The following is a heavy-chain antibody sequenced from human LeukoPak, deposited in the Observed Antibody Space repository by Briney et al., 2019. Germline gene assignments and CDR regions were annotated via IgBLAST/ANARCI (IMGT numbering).Heavy chain of an antibody. CDR2: IKQDGSEK. J-gene: IGHJ4*02. V-gene: IGHV3-7*01. CDR1: GFTFSSYW. D-gene: IGHD6-19*01. Sequence: GGSLRLSCAASGFTFSSYWMSWVRQAPGKGLEWVANIKQDGSEKYYVDSVKGRFTISRDNAKNTLYLQMNSLRAEDTAVYYCAKDYVTSGWGFDYWGQGTLVTVSS. CDR3: AKDYVTSGWGFDY.